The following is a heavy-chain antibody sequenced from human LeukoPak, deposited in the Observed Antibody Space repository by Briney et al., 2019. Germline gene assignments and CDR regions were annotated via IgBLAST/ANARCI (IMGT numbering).Heavy chain of an antibody. Sequence: QPGGSLRLSCAASGFTFSTYTMHWVRQAPGKGLEWVAFMSYDGNNKYYADSVKGRLTISRDNSKNTLYLQMNSLRTDDTAVYYCAREGGSPRNVGTFDYWGQGTLVTVSS. J-gene: IGHJ4*02. V-gene: IGHV3-30-3*01. CDR1: GFTFSTYT. D-gene: IGHD1-14*01. CDR3: AREGGSPRNVGTFDY. CDR2: MSYDGNNK.